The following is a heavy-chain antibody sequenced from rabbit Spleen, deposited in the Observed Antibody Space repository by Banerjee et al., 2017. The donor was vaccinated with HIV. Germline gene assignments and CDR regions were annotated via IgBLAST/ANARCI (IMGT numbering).Heavy chain of an antibody. CDR1: GFSFSSSYW. D-gene: IGHD1-1*01. Sequence: QSLEESGGDLVKPGASLTLTCKASGFSFSSSYWICWVRQAPGKGLEWIACIDGASSGRIWYATWAKGRFTISKTSSTTVTLQMTSLTAADTATYFCARWVDSGDYVDLWGPGTLVTVS. J-gene: IGHJ4*01. CDR3: ARWVDSGDYVDL. V-gene: IGHV1S40*01. CDR2: IDGASSGRI.